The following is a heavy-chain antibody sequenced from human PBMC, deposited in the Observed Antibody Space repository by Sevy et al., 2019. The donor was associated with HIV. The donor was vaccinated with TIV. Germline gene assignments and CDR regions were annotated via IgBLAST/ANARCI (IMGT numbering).Heavy chain of an antibody. CDR2: ISYDGRNK. Sequence: GGSLRLSCAASGFTFSSYGMHWVRQAPGKGLEWVAVISYDGRNKNYADSVKGRFTISRDNSKNTLYLQMNSLRAEDTAVYYCAKDRDFVLVVAATGFQHWGQGTLVTVSS. CDR3: AKDRDFVLVVAATGFQH. CDR1: GFTFSSYG. D-gene: IGHD2-15*01. V-gene: IGHV3-30*18. J-gene: IGHJ1*01.